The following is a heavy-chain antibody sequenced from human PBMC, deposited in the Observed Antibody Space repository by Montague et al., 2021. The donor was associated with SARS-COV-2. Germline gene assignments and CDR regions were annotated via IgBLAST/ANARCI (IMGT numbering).Heavy chain of an antibody. J-gene: IGHJ6*02. V-gene: IGHV4-61*01. D-gene: IGHD3-3*01. Sequence: SETLSLTCTVSGGSVSSGSYYWSWIRQPPGTGLEWIGYIYYSGSTNYNPSLKSRVTISVDTSKNQFSLKLSSVTATDTAVYYCARDPWRITVFGVVTGYGMDVWGQGTTVTVSS. CDR3: ARDPWRITVFGVVTGYGMDV. CDR1: GGSVSSGSYY. CDR2: IYYSGST.